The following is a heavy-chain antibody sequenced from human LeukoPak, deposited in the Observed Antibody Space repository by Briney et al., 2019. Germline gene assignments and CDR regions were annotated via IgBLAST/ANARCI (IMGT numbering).Heavy chain of an antibody. V-gene: IGHV3-9*01. Sequence: GGSLRLSCAASGFTFDDYAMHWVRQAPGKGLEWVSGISWNSGSIGYADSVKGRFTISRDNAKNSLYLQMNSLRAEDTALYYCQAVAGIGAFDIWGQGTMVTVSS. J-gene: IGHJ3*02. CDR3: QAVAGIGAFDI. D-gene: IGHD6-19*01. CDR2: ISWNSGSI. CDR1: GFTFDDYA.